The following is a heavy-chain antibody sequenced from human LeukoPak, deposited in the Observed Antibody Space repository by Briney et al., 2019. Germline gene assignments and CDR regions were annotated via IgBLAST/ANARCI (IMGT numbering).Heavy chain of an antibody. CDR2: IIPIFGTA. D-gene: IGHD1/OR15-1a*01. CDR3: ARVTREDIIAYYYYYMDV. Sequence: GASVKVSCKASGGTFSSYAISWVRQAPGQGLEWMGGIIPIFGTANYAQKFQGRVTITADKSTSTAYMELSSLRSEDTAVYYCARVTREDIIAYYYYYMDVWGKGTTVTVSS. V-gene: IGHV1-69*06. CDR1: GGTFSSYA. J-gene: IGHJ6*03.